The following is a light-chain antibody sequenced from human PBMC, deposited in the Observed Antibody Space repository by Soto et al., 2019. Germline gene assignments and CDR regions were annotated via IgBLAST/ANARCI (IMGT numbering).Light chain of an antibody. Sequence: DIQMTQSPSSLSASVGDRVTITCRASQSVDTYLNWYQPKSGKVPKFLIYGASNLHSEVPSRFSGSGSGTDFTLTINSLKPEDFATDYCQQTYSATWTVGQGTKVELK. CDR1: QSVDTY. CDR3: QQTYSATWT. V-gene: IGKV1-39*01. J-gene: IGKJ1*01. CDR2: GAS.